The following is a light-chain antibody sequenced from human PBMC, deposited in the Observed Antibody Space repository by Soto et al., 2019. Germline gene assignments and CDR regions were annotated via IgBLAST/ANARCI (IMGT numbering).Light chain of an antibody. CDR2: SAS. CDR3: QQYNSWLWT. CDR1: QSVSSK. J-gene: IGKJ1*01. V-gene: IGKV3-15*01. Sequence: EIVMTQSPATLSVSPGEGATLSCMAIQSVSSKLAWYQQKAGQAPRLLIYSASTRATGIPARFSGSGSGTEFTLIISSLQSEDSAVYYCQQYNSWLWTFGQGTKVDIK.